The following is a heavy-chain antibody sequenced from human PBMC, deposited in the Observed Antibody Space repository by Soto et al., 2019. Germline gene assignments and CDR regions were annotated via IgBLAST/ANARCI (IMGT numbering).Heavy chain of an antibody. CDR1: GASISTYY. CDR2: IYSSGST. CDR3: ARGFGSGWYYFDS. V-gene: IGHV4-4*07. D-gene: IGHD2-15*01. Sequence: SETLSLTCTVSGASISTYYWSWIRQTAEKRLEWIGRIYSSGSTIYSPSLKSRVTMSLDTSKNRFSLKLTSVTAADTAVYYCARGFGSGWYYFDSWGQGILVTVS. J-gene: IGHJ4*02.